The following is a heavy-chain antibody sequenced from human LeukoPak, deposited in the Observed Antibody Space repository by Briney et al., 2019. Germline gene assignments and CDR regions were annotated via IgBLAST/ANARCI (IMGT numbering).Heavy chain of an antibody. Sequence: PGGSLRLSCAAPGFTFSSYGMHWVRQAPGKGLEWVAVIWYDGSNKYYADSVKGRFTISRDNSKNTLYLQMNSLRAEDTAVYYCARGARLTEWELLPHYYYYGMDVWGQGTTVTVSS. CDR2: IWYDGSNK. CDR1: GFTFSSYG. D-gene: IGHD1-26*01. CDR3: ARGARLTEWELLPHYYYYGMDV. J-gene: IGHJ6*02. V-gene: IGHV3-33*01.